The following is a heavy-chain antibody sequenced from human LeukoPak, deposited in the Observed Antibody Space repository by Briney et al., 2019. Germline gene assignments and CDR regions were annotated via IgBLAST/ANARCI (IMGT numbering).Heavy chain of an antibody. CDR3: ARREGYNFGY. D-gene: IGHD5-24*01. CDR2: FHHSGST. V-gene: IGHV4-38-2*02. J-gene: IGHJ4*02. Sequence: SETLSLTCSVSGYSISSGFYWDCIRQPPGKGLEWIGSFHHSGSTPYNPSLNSRVSISVDTSKNQLSLKLSSVTDADTAVYYCARREGYNFGYWGQGTLVTVSS. CDR1: GYSISSGFY.